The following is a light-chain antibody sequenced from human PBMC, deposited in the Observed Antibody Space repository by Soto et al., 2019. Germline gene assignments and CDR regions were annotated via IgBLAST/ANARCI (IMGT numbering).Light chain of an antibody. V-gene: IGLV2-14*01. CDR3: NSYTSSSTRV. CDR2: EVN. CDR1: TSDVGGYNY. J-gene: IGLJ2*01. Sequence: QSVLTQPASVSGSPGQSITISCTGTTSDVGGYNYVSWYQQHPGKAPKLLIYEVNNRPSGVSNRFSGSKSGNTASLTISGLQAEDEADYYCNSYTSSSTRVFVGGTKVTVL.